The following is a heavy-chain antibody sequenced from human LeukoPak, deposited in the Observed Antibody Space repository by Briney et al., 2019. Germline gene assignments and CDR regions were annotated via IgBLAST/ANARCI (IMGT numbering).Heavy chain of an antibody. J-gene: IGHJ4*02. CDR1: GYTFTNYG. CDR3: TRQDYRHLDY. D-gene: IGHD3-3*01. Sequence: GASVKVSCKASGYTFTNYGISWVRQAPGQGLEWMGWISVNNGNTNYGQNVQGRVTMTTDTSTSTTYMELRSLRSDDTAVYYCTRQDYRHLDYWGQGTLVTVSS. CDR2: ISVNNGNT. V-gene: IGHV1-18*01.